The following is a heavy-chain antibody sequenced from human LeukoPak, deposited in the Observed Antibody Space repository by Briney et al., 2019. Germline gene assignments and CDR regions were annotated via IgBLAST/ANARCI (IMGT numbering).Heavy chain of an antibody. D-gene: IGHD3-3*02. Sequence: GESLKISCKGSGYSFTSYWIGWVRQMPGKGLEWMGIIYPGDSDTRYSPSFQGQVTISADKSISTAYLQWSSLKAPDTAMYYCARSPFLEWLPDAFDIWGQGTMVTVSS. J-gene: IGHJ3*02. V-gene: IGHV5-51*01. CDR3: ARSPFLEWLPDAFDI. CDR1: GYSFTSYW. CDR2: IYPGDSDT.